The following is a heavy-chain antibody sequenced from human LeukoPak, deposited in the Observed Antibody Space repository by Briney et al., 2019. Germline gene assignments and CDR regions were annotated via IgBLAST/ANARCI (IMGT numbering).Heavy chain of an antibody. V-gene: IGHV3-23*01. CDR1: GFILSSYA. D-gene: IGHD2-15*01. J-gene: IGHJ4*02. CDR3: AKGDIVVVVASTGHDY. Sequence: GGSLRLSCAASGFILSSYAMNWVRQAPGRGLEWVSGISAIAGSTYYADSVKGRFSISRDTSKNTLYLQMNSLRVEDTAVYYCAKGDIVVVVASTGHDYWGQGTLVTVSS. CDR2: ISAIAGST.